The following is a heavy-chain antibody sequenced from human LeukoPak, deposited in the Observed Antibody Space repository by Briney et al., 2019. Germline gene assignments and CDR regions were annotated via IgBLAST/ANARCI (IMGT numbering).Heavy chain of an antibody. D-gene: IGHD3-3*01. Sequence: GGSLRLSCAASGFTFSVYGMHWVRQGPGKGLEWVALISHDGGNKNYTDSVKGRFTISRDNSKNTVYLQMNSLRPEDTAVYYCVKPRGGYYFDYWGQGTLVTVSS. CDR1: GFTFSVYG. J-gene: IGHJ4*02. CDR2: ISHDGGNK. CDR3: VKPRGGYYFDY. V-gene: IGHV3-30*18.